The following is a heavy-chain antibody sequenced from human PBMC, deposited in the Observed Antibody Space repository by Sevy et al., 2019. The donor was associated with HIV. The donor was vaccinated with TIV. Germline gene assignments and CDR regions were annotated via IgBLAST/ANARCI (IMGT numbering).Heavy chain of an antibody. CDR1: VGTFSSYA. D-gene: IGHD2-21*01. J-gene: IGHJ5*02. CDR2: IIPNFDTP. Sequence: ASVKVSCKPSVGTFSSYAVSWVRQAPGQGLEWMGGIIPNFDTPNYAQKFQGRLTITADASTSTAYMELSSLRSDDTAVYYCARDARGGLICGERIAFNWFDPWGQGTLVTVSS. V-gene: IGHV1-69*13. CDR3: ARDARGGLICGERIAFNWFDP.